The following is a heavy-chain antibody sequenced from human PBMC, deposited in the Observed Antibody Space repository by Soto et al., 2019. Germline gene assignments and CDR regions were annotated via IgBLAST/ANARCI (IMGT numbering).Heavy chain of an antibody. CDR2: ISSSSSYI. V-gene: IGHV3-21*01. J-gene: IGHJ4*02. Sequence: GGSLRLSCAASGFTFSSYSMNWVRQAPGKGLEWVSSISSSSSYIYYADSVKGRFTISRDNAKNSLYLQMNSLRAEDTAVYYCARDLGLDSGYDYPIDYWGQGTLVTVSS. CDR1: GFTFSSYS. D-gene: IGHD5-12*01. CDR3: ARDLGLDSGYDYPIDY.